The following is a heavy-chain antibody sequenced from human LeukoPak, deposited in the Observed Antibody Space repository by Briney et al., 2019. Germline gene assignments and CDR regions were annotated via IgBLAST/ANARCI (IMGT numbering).Heavy chain of an antibody. CDR3: AKDSFSHNGIYDALDI. J-gene: IGHJ3*02. D-gene: IGHD2-8*01. CDR1: GFTFRNYY. CDR2: ISSSGSII. Sequence: SGGSLRLSCAGSGFTFRNYYMGWIRQAPGKGLECVAYISSSGSIIDYADSVKGRFTISRDNSKNTLFLQMNSLRAEDTAIYYCAKDSFSHNGIYDALDIWGQGTMVTVSS. V-gene: IGHV3-11*01.